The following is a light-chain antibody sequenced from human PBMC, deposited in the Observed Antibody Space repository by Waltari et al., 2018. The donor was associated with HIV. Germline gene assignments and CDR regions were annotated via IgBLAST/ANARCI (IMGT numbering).Light chain of an antibody. J-gene: IGKJ4*01. CDR2: STS. V-gene: IGKV1-9*01. Sequence: DIQLTQSPSFLSASVGDRVTITCRASQGINHFLAWYQQKPGKAPKLLIYSTSTSYSGVPSRFSGSGSGTEFTLTSSSLQPEDFATYDCQQVNRSLRTFGGGTKVEIK. CDR1: QGINHF. CDR3: QQVNRSLRT.